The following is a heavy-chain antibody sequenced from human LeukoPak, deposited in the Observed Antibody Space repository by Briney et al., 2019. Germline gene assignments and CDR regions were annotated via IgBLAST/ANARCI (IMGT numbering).Heavy chain of an antibody. Sequence: GGSLRLSCAASGFDLGHYEVNWVRQAPGKGLEWIAHISVRAATIYYGDSVEGRFTISRDDAKNSLYLQMNSLRAEDTAVYYCVLEGGAYCGGDCYNWGQGTLVTVSS. CDR1: GFDLGHYE. J-gene: IGHJ4*02. CDR3: VLEGGAYCGGDCYN. CDR2: ISVRAATI. D-gene: IGHD2-21*02. V-gene: IGHV3-48*03.